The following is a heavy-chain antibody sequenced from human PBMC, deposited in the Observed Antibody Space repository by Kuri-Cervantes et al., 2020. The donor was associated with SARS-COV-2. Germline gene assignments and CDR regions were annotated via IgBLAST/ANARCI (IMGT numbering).Heavy chain of an antibody. CDR3: ALNRQGIADDY. CDR2: IDWDDDK. V-gene: IGHV2-70*11. J-gene: IGHJ4*02. CDR1: RCSVSTRGLC. Sequence: SGPTLVKPPPTLTLTCTFSRCSVSTRGLCVSWIRQPPGKALEWLARIDWDDDKYYRTSLKIRLTISKDTSKNQVVLTMTNMDPVDTATYYCALNRQGIADDYWGQGTLVTVSS. D-gene: IGHD6-13*01.